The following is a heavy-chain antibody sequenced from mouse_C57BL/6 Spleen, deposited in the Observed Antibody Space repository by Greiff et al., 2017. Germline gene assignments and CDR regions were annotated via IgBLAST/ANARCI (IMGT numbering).Heavy chain of an antibody. V-gene: IGHV1-19*01. Sequence: EVKLQESGPVLVKPGASVKMSCKASGYTFTDYYMNWVKQSHRKSLEWIGVINPYNGGTSYNQKFKGKATLTVDKSSSTAYMELNSLTSEDSAVYYCARELVAYAMDYWGQGTSVTVSS. J-gene: IGHJ4*01. CDR2: INPYNGGT. D-gene: IGHD4-1*01. CDR1: GYTFTDYY. CDR3: ARELVAYAMDY.